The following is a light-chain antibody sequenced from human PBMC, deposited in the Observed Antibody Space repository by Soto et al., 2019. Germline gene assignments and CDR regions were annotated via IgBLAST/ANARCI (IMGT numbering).Light chain of an antibody. V-gene: IGLV2-14*01. Sequence: QSALTQPASVSGSPGQSITISCTGTSNDVGDYNYVSWYQQRPGKAPKLLIYAVTNRPSGVSNRFSGSKSGNTASLTISGLQYEDEADYHCRSFVHSNTPFLFGPGTKVTVL. CDR1: SNDVGDYNY. CDR3: RSFVHSNTPFL. J-gene: IGLJ1*01. CDR2: AVT.